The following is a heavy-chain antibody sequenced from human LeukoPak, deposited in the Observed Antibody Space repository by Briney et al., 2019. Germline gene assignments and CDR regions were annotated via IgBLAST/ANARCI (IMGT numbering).Heavy chain of an antibody. D-gene: IGHD1-26*01. J-gene: IGHJ4*02. Sequence: KPSETLSLTCTVSGGSISSYYWSWIRQPPGKGLEWIGYIYYSGSTNYNPSLKSRVTISVDTSKNQFSLKLSSVTAADTAVYYCAKDWDRSGGYYFDSWGQGTLVTVSS. V-gene: IGHV4-59*01. CDR1: GGSISSYY. CDR3: AKDWDRSGGYYFDS. CDR2: IYYSGST.